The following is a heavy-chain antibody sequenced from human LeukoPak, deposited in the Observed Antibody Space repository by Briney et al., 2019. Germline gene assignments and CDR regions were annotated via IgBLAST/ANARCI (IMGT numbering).Heavy chain of an antibody. J-gene: IGHJ4*02. CDR2: INPNSGGT. CDR3: ARVVYDYVWGSYRYGDDY. D-gene: IGHD3-16*02. CDR1: GYTFTSYY. V-gene: IGHV1-2*02. Sequence: ASVKVSCKASGYTFTSYYMHWVRQAPGQGLEWMGWINPNSGGTNYAQKFQGRVTMTRDTSISTAYMELSRLRSDDTAVYYCARVVYDYVWGSYRYGDDYWGQGTLVTVSS.